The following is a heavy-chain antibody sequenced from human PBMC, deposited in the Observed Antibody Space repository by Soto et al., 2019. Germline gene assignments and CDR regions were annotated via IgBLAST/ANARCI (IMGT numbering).Heavy chain of an antibody. V-gene: IGHV3-11*06. Sequence: QVQLVESGGGLVTPGGSLRLSCASSGFTFSDYYMSCIRQAPGKGLEWLSYISPGSRYPAYADSVKGRFTISRDNARRSLSLQMNSLTVDDTAIYYCVRGGVGGLFDPWGQGSMVTVSS. J-gene: IGHJ5*02. CDR3: VRGGVGGLFDP. CDR2: ISPGSRYP. D-gene: IGHD3-3*01. CDR1: GFTFSDYY.